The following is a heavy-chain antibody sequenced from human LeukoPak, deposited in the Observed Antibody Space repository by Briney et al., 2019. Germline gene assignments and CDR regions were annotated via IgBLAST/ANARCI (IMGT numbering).Heavy chain of an antibody. CDR1: GGSISSSSYY. Sequence: PSETLSLTCTVSGGSISSSSYYWGWIRQPPGKGLEWIGSIYYSGSTYYNPSLKSRVTISVDTSKNQFSLKLSSVTAADTAVYYCARMKRGSGSNPRPGGWFDPWGQGTLVTVSS. D-gene: IGHD3-10*01. CDR2: IYYSGST. V-gene: IGHV4-39*01. J-gene: IGHJ5*02. CDR3: ARMKRGSGSNPRPGGWFDP.